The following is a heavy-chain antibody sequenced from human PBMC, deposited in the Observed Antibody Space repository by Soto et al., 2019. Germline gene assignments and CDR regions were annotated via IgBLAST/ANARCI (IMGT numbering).Heavy chain of an antibody. Sequence: ASGKVCCEASGYSFTTYCISWLRQAPGQGLEWMGLISVYNGNTKYAKKFQGRVTMTTDTSTNTAYMDLRSLRSDDTAVYYCVRAKIRSSHYYAPNAFHLWVQGTTFPVS. CDR2: ISVYNGNT. J-gene: IGHJ3*01. CDR1: GYSFTTYC. D-gene: IGHD3-22*01. V-gene: IGHV1-18*04. CDR3: VRAKIRSSHYYAPNAFHL.